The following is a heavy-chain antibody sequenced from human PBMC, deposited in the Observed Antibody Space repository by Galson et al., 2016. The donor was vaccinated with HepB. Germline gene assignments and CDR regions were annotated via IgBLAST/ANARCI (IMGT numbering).Heavy chain of an antibody. J-gene: IGHJ6*02. CDR3: ARDAVAVGGTLHFYYYGMDV. CDR2: SVPILGMA. Sequence: SVKVSCKASGGTFSTYAFSWVRQAPGQGLEWVGRSVPILGMANYAQKLQGRVTITADKSTNTSYMELSSLRSEDTAVYYCARDAVAVGGTLHFYYYGMDVWGQGTTVTVSS. V-gene: IGHV1-69*04. CDR1: GGTFSTYA. D-gene: IGHD6-13*01.